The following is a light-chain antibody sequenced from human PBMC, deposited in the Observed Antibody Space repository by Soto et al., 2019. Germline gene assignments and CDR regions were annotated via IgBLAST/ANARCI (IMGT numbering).Light chain of an antibody. CDR1: SSNIGAGYD. CDR2: DDN. Sequence: QSVLTQTPSVSGAPGQKITMPCTGSSSNIGAGYDVHWYQQLPGAAPKLLIYDDNNRPSGIPDRFSASKSGTSASLAITGLQGDDEANYYCQSYDTTLSGVVFGAGTKLTVL. J-gene: IGLJ2*01. CDR3: QSYDTTLSGVV. V-gene: IGLV1-40*01.